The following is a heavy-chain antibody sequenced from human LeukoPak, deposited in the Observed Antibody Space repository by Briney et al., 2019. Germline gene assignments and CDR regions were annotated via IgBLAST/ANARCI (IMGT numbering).Heavy chain of an antibody. Sequence: SETLSLTCTVSGGSISSYYWSWVRQPAGKGLEWIGRIYTSGSTNYNPSLKSRVTISVDTSKNQFSLKLSSVTAADTAVYYCARGWPPPGFDYWGQGTLVTVSS. CDR3: ARGWPPPGFDY. J-gene: IGHJ4*02. CDR2: IYTSGST. CDR1: GGSISSYY. V-gene: IGHV4-4*07. D-gene: IGHD5-24*01.